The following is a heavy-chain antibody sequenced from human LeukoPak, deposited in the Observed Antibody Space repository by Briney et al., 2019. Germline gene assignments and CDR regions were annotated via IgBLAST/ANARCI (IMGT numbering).Heavy chain of an antibody. Sequence: PSETLSLTCTVSGGSISSSSYYWGWIRQPPGKGLEWIGSIYYSGSTYYNPSLKSRVTISVDTSKNQFSLKVTSVTAADTAVYYCARDDADPFGQFKAFDPWGQGTLVTVSS. D-gene: IGHD3-10*01. CDR1: GGSISSSSYY. CDR3: ARDDADPFGQFKAFDP. V-gene: IGHV4-39*07. CDR2: IYYSGST. J-gene: IGHJ5*02.